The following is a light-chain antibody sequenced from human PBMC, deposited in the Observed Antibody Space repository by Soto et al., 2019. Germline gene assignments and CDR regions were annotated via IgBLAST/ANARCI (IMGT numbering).Light chain of an antibody. J-gene: IGLJ1*01. Sequence: QSALTQPPSASGSPGQSVTISCTGTSSDVGGYNYVSWYQQHPGKAPKLMIYEVNKRPSGVPDRFSGSKSRNTASLTVSGLQAEDEADYYCSSYAGSNNYVFGTGTNVTVL. V-gene: IGLV2-8*01. CDR2: EVN. CDR3: SSYAGSNNYV. CDR1: SSDVGGYNY.